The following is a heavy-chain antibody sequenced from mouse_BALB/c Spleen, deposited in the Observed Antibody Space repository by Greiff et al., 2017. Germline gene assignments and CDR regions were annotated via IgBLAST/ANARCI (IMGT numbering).Heavy chain of an antibody. J-gene: IGHJ4*01. V-gene: IGHV14-3*02. D-gene: IGHD2-2*01. CDR1: GFNIKDTY. Sequence: VQLQQSGAELVKPGASVKLSCTASGFNIKDTYMHWVKQRPDQGLEWIGRIDPANGNTKYDPKFQGKATITADTSSNTAYLQLSSLTSEDTAVYYCARDGYDPLAMDYWGQGTSVTVSA. CDR2: IDPANGNT. CDR3: ARDGYDPLAMDY.